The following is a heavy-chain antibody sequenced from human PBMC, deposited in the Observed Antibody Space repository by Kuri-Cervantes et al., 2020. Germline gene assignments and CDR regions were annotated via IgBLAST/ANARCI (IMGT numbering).Heavy chain of an antibody. CDR2: IYYSGST. Sequence: ESLKISCTVPGGSISSYYWSWIRQPPGKGLEWVGYIYYSGSTNHNPPLKSRVTISVDTSKNQFSLKLSSVTAADTAVYYCARTPQAKSLDRLKGLVNVPSLFDPWGQGTLVTVSS. CDR3: ARTPQAKSLDRLKGLVNVPSLFDP. J-gene: IGHJ5*02. V-gene: IGHV4-59*01. D-gene: IGHD3-9*01. CDR1: GGSISSYY.